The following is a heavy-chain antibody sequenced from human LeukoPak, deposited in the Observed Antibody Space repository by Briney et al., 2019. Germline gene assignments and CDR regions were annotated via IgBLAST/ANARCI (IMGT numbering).Heavy chain of an antibody. J-gene: IGHJ4*02. V-gene: IGHV5-51*01. D-gene: IGHD3-22*01. CDR2: IYPSDSDT. Sequence: GESLKISCKGSGYSFTTYWIGWVRQMPGKGLEWLGIIYPSDSDTKYSPSFQVQVTISADKSTSTAYLQWSSLKASDTAMYYCVRGYFFDYWGQGTLVTVSS. CDR3: VRGYFFDY. CDR1: GYSFTTYW.